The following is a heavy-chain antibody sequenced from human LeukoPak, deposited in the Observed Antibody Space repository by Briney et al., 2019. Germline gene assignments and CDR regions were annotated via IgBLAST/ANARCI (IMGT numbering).Heavy chain of an antibody. J-gene: IGHJ3*02. V-gene: IGHV1-69*04. CDR1: GGTFSSYA. CDR3: ARDPPYYYDSSGYYHEGAFDI. CDR2: IIPILGIA. D-gene: IGHD3-22*01. Sequence: GASVKVSCKASGGTFSSYAISWVRQAPGQGLEWMGRIIPILGIANYAQKFQGRVTITADKSTSTAYMELSSLRSEDTAVYYCARDPPYYYDSSGYYHEGAFDIWGQGTMVTVSS.